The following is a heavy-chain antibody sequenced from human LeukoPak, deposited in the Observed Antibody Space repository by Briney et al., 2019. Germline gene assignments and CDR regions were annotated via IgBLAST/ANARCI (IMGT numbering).Heavy chain of an antibody. V-gene: IGHV4-39*07. CDR2: IYYSGGT. J-gene: IGHJ4*02. CDR3: ARVGWESMVLGFDY. D-gene: IGHD3-10*01. CDR1: GGSISSSSYY. Sequence: SETLSLTCTVSGGSISSSSYYWGWIRQPPGKGLEWIGSIYYSGGTYYNPSLKSRVTISVDTSKNQFSLKLSSVTAADTAVYYCARVGWESMVLGFDYWGQGTLVTVSS.